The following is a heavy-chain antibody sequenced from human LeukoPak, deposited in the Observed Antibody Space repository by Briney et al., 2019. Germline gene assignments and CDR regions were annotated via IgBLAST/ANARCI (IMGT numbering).Heavy chain of an antibody. Sequence: SVKVSCKASGGSFSSYGLSWVRQAPGQGLEWMGRIIPIIGVGKYAQKFQGRVTITADKSTTTTYMELSSLRSEDTGVYYCARATACSSTSCYGKRYAFDIWGQGTMVTVSS. CDR3: ARATACSSTSCYGKRYAFDI. J-gene: IGHJ3*02. CDR1: GGSFSSYG. V-gene: IGHV1-69*04. D-gene: IGHD2-2*01. CDR2: IIPIIGVG.